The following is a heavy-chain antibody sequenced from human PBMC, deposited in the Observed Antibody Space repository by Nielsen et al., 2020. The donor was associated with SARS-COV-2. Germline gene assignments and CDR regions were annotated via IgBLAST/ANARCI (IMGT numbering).Heavy chain of an antibody. Sequence: GGSLRLSCAASGFTVSSNYMSWVRQAPGKGLEWVSVIYSGGSTYYADSVKGRFTISRHNSKNTLYLQMNSLRAEDTAVYYCASPLYGDYGVSYYGMDVWGQGTTVTVSS. V-gene: IGHV3-53*04. D-gene: IGHD4-17*01. J-gene: IGHJ6*02. CDR3: ASPLYGDYGVSYYGMDV. CDR2: IYSGGST. CDR1: GFTVSSNY.